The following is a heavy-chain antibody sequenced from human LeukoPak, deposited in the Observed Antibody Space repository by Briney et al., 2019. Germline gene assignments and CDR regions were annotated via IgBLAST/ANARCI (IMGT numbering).Heavy chain of an antibody. V-gene: IGHV3-30*18. Sequence: GRSLRLSCAASGFTFSSYGMHWVRQAPGKGLEWVAVISYDGSNKYYADSVKGRFTISRDNSKNTLYLQMNGLRAEDTAVYYCAKGDFDYWGQGTLVTVSS. CDR2: ISYDGSNK. J-gene: IGHJ4*02. CDR1: GFTFSSYG. CDR3: AKGDFDY.